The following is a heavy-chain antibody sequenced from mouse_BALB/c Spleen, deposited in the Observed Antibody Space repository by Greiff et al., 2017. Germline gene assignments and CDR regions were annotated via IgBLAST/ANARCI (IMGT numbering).Heavy chain of an antibody. V-gene: IGHV5-4*02. CDR3: ARDAYWYFDV. CDR1: GFTFSDYY. CDR2: ISDGGSYT. J-gene: IGHJ1*01. Sequence: DVHLVESGGGLVKPGGSLKLSCAASGFTFSDYYMYWVRQTPEKRLEWVATISDGGSYTYYPDSVKGRFTISRDNTKNNLYLQMSSLKSEDAAMYYCARDAYWYFDVWGAGTTVTVSS.